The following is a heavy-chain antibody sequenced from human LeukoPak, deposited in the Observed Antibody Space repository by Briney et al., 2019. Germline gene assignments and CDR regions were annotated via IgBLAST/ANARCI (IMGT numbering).Heavy chain of an antibody. J-gene: IGHJ3*01. D-gene: IGHD3-16*01. V-gene: IGHV3-48*03. CDR1: GFPFSSFG. Sequence: GESLRLSCAASGFPFSSFGLNWVRQAPGKGLEWVSHISNSGATVYYADSVRGRFTFSRDNAKNSLYLQMNSLRAEDTAVYYCARDLVSGAYTFDVWGQGTMVTVSS. CDR3: ARDLVSGAYTFDV. CDR2: ISNSGATV.